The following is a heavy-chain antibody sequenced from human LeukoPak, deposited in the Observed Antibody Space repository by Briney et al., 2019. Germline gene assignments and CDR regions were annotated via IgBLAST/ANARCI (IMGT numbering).Heavy chain of an antibody. Sequence: PGGSLRLSCAAFGFTFSNYGMHWVRQAPGKGLEWVAVISHDGSNKYYADSVKGRFTISRDNSKNTLYLQMNSLRAEDTAVYYCAKDRPPDYGDYVQPVDYWGQGTLVTVSS. J-gene: IGHJ4*02. CDR3: AKDRPPDYGDYVQPVDY. V-gene: IGHV3-30*18. CDR1: GFTFSNYG. D-gene: IGHD4-17*01. CDR2: ISHDGSNK.